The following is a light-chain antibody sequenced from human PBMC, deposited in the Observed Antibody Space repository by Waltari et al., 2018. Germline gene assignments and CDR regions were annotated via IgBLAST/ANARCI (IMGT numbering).Light chain of an antibody. CDR2: EAS. J-gene: IGKJ4*01. CDR1: QSVYTY. V-gene: IGKV3-11*01. CDR3: QERSNWPGGS. Sequence: ELVLTQSPATLSLSPGESATLSCRASQSVYTYLAWYQQTPGQAPRLLIYEASNRATGIPARFVSRGSGTDFTLTISSREPEDFAVYYCQERSNWPGGSFGGGTKVEIK.